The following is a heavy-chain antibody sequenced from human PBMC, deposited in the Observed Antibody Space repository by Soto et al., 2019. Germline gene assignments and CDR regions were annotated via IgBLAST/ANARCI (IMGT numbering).Heavy chain of an antibody. CDR2: IVVGSGNT. J-gene: IGHJ6*02. Sequence: SVKVSCKASGFTFTSSAMQWVRQARGQRLEWIGWIVVGSGNTNYAQKFQERVTITRDMSTSTAYMELSSLRSEDTAVYYCAADRGSGYPNAHYYYGMDVWGQGTTVTVS. CDR1: GFTFTSSA. CDR3: AADRGSGYPNAHYYYGMDV. V-gene: IGHV1-58*02. D-gene: IGHD5-12*01.